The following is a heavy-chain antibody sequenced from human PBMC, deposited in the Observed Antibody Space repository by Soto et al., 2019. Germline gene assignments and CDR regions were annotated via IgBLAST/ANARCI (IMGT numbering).Heavy chain of an antibody. CDR2: INPFGGST. CDR1: GYTFTSYY. CDR3: AREIYSSGWFDY. Sequence: SVKVSCKASGYTFTSYYMHWVRQAPGQGLEWMGIINPFGGSTTYAQKFQGRVTMTRDTSTSTVYMELSSLRSEDTAVYYCAREIYSSGWFDYWGQGTLVTVSS. J-gene: IGHJ4*02. V-gene: IGHV1-46*01. D-gene: IGHD6-19*01.